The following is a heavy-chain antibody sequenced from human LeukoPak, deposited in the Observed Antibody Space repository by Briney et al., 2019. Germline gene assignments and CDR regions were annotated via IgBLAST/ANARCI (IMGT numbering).Heavy chain of an antibody. CDR3: ARVHYDFWSGSRRYYFDY. Sequence: PSETLSLTCAVYGGSFSGYYWSWIRQPPGKGLEWIGEINHSGSTNYNPSLKSRVTISVDKSKNQFSLKLSSVTAADTAVYYCARVHYDFWSGSRRYYFDYWGQGTLVTVSS. J-gene: IGHJ4*02. V-gene: IGHV4-34*01. D-gene: IGHD3-3*01. CDR1: GGSFSGYY. CDR2: INHSGST.